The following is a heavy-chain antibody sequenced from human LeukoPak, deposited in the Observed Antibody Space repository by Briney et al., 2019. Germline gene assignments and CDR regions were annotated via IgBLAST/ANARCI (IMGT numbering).Heavy chain of an antibody. J-gene: IGHJ4*02. CDR1: GGTFSSYA. V-gene: IGHV1-69*05. CDR2: IIPIFGTA. Sequence: GASVKVSCKASGGTFSSYAISWVRQAPGQGLEWMGGIIPIFGTANYAQKFQGRATMTRDTSTSTVYMELSSLRSEDTAVYYCARAGIAAAALDYWGQGTLVTVSS. CDR3: ARAGIAAAALDY. D-gene: IGHD6-13*01.